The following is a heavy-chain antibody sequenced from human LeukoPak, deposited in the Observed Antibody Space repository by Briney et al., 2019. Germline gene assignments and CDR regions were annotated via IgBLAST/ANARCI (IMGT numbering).Heavy chain of an antibody. V-gene: IGHV1-8*01. J-gene: IGHJ4*02. CDR1: GYTFTSYD. CDR3: ARSGSEKQWLVHAQP. D-gene: IGHD6-19*01. Sequence: ASVKVSCKASGYTFTSYDINWVRQATGQGLEWMGWMNPNSGNTGYAQKFQGRVTMTRNTSISTAYMELSSLRSEDTAVYYCARSGSEKQWLVHAQPWGQGTLVTVSS. CDR2: MNPNSGNT.